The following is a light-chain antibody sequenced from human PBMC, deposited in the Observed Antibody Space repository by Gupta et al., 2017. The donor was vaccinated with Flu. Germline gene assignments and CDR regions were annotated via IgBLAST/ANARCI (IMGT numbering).Light chain of an antibody. CDR3: QKYGSAPPT. J-gene: IGKJ4*01. CDR2: AAS. V-gene: IGKV1-27*01. CDR1: RDIGSY. Sequence: TTSCRTSRDIGSYLAWYQQKLGKPPKLLIYAASSVQSGIPSRFSASGFGTTFTLTIINLQPEDVATYYCQKYGSAPPTFGGGTKVEIK.